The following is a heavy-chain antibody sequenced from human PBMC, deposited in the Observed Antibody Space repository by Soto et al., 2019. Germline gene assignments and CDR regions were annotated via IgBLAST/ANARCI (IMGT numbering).Heavy chain of an antibody. V-gene: IGHV3-21*06. CDR2: ISSTTNYI. CDR3: ARESEDLTSNFDY. Sequence: GGSLRLSCAASGFTFTRYSMNWVRQAPGKGLEWVSSISSTTNYIYYGDSMKGRFTISRDNAKSSLYLEMNSLRAEDTAVYYCARESEDLTSNFDYWGQGTLVTVSS. J-gene: IGHJ4*02. CDR1: GFTFTRYS.